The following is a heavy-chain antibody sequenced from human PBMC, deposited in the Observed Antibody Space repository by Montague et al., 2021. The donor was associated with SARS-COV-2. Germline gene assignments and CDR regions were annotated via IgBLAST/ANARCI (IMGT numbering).Heavy chain of an antibody. J-gene: IGHJ4*02. Sequence: SETLSLTCAVYGGSFSGYYWSRIRQPPGKGLEWIGEINNSGSTNXNSTLKSRVTISVDTSKNQFSLKLSSVTAADTAVYYCARGSSFVTIFGVVITDPLFDYWGQGTLATVSS. CDR1: GGSFSGYY. CDR3: ARGSSFVTIFGVVITDPLFDY. V-gene: IGHV4-34*01. D-gene: IGHD3-3*01. CDR2: INNSGST.